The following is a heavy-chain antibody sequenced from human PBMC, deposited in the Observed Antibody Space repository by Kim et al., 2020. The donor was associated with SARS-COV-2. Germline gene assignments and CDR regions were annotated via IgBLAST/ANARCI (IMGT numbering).Heavy chain of an antibody. V-gene: IGHV3-23*01. Sequence: DPVKGRFTISRDNSTTTLYRQMNSLRAEDTAVYYCAKDRVGGPSTNAWDYWGQGTLVSVSS. D-gene: IGHD2-8*01. CDR3: AKDRVGGPSTNAWDY. J-gene: IGHJ4*02.